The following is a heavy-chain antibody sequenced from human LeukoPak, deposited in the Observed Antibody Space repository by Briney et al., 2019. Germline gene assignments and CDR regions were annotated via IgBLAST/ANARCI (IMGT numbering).Heavy chain of an antibody. J-gene: IGHJ6*04. CDR2: IYYSGST. D-gene: IGHD4-11*01. CDR3: ARADYLYYYYYGMDV. Sequence: PSETLSLTCTVSGGSISSGDYYWSWIRQPPGKGLEWIGYIYYSGSTYYNPSLKSRVIISVDTSKNQFSLKLSSVTAADTAVYYCARADYLYYYYYGMDVWGKGTTVTVSS. V-gene: IGHV4-30-4*01. CDR1: GGSISSGDYY.